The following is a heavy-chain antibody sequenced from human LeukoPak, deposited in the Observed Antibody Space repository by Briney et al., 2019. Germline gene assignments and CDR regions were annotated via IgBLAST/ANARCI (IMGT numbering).Heavy chain of an antibody. J-gene: IGHJ4*02. CDR2: VSGRDTST. CDR1: GFTFSNYA. Sequence: GGSLRLSCAASGFTFSNYAMSRVRQAPGKGLEWVSAVSGRDTSTYYTDSVKGRFTISRDNSKNTLYLQMDSLSAEDTAIYYCAKWGDYDVLTGYHDSDYWGQGTLVTVSS. V-gene: IGHV3-23*01. CDR3: AKWGDYDVLTGYHDSDY. D-gene: IGHD3-9*01.